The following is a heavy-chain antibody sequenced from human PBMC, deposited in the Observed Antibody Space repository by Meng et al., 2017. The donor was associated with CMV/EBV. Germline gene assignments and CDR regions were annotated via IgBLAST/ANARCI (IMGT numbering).Heavy chain of an antibody. Sequence: GSLRLSCTVSGGSISSYYWSWIRQPPGKGLEWIGYIYYSGSTNYNPSLKSRVTISVDTSKNQFSLKLSSVTAADTAVYYCARVSGSWFGPWGQGTLVTVSS. CDR3: ARVSGSWFGP. CDR1: GGSISSYY. CDR2: IYYSGST. J-gene: IGHJ5*02. V-gene: IGHV4-59*01. D-gene: IGHD3-10*01.